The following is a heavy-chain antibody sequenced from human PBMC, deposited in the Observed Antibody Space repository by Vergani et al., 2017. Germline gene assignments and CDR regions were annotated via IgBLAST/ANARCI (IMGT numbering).Heavy chain of an antibody. J-gene: IGHJ6*03. CDR2: INHSGIT. CDR3: ASQPHRIPARAPYYYYMDV. Sequence: QVHLQQWGAGLLKPSETLSLTCAVYGWSFSGYYWSWIRQPPGKGLEWIGEINHSGITNYNPSLKSRVTISVETSKNQFSLKLSSVTAADTAVYYCASQPHRIPARAPYYYYMDVWGKGTTVTVSS. CDR1: GWSFSGYY. V-gene: IGHV4-34*01. D-gene: IGHD6-6*01.